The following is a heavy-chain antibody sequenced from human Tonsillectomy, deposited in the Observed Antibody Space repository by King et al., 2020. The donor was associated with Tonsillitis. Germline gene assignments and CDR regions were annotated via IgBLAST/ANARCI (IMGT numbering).Heavy chain of an antibody. V-gene: IGHV3-74*01. CDR1: GFTFSTYW. CDR3: ARDPHGISGMHDAFDI. J-gene: IGHJ3*02. CDR2: IKTDGSGA. D-gene: IGHD3-3*01. Sequence: QLVQSGGGLVQPGGSLRLSCAASGFTFSTYWIHWVRQAPGKGLVWVSRIKTDGSGASYGDSVKGRFTVSGDNARNTVYLQMDSLGAEDTAEYYCARDPHGISGMHDAFDIWGQGTVVTVSS.